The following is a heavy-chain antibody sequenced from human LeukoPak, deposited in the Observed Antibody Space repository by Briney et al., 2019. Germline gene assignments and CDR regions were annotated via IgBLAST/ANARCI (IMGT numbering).Heavy chain of an antibody. CDR1: GFSFSSYA. CDR2: MSSSDDGR. CDR3: AKAPVTSCRGAFCYPFDY. D-gene: IGHD2-15*01. V-gene: IGHV3-23*01. Sequence: GGSLRLSFATSGFSFSSYAMSWVRPAPGKGLEWVSAMSSSDDGRYYAASVRGRFTISRDTSRSTLYLQMNSLRAEDAAVYYCAKAPVTSCRGAFCYPFDYWGQGTLVTVSS. J-gene: IGHJ4*02.